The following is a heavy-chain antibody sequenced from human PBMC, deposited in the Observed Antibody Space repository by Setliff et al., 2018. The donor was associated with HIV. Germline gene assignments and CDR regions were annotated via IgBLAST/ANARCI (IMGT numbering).Heavy chain of an antibody. Sequence: ASVKVSCKASGYTFSSYSLHWVRQAPGQGLEWMGVINPHGGSTNYAQKFQGRVTITADESTSTAYMELSSLRSEDTAVYYCARDRSYYPNYFDYWGQGTLVTVSS. CDR2: INPHGGST. CDR1: GYTFSSYS. D-gene: IGHD1-26*01. CDR3: ARDRSYYPNYFDY. J-gene: IGHJ4*02. V-gene: IGHV1-46*01.